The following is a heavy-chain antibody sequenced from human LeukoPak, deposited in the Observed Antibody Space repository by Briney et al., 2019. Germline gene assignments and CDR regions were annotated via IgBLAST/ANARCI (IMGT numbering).Heavy chain of an antibody. J-gene: IGHJ4*02. Sequence: ASVKVSCKASGYTFTGYYMHWVRQAPGQGLEWMGWINPNSGGTNYAQKFQGRVTMTRDTSISTAYMELSRLRSDDTAVYYCARTYCGDNYYFDYWGQGTLVTVSS. CDR1: GYTFTGYY. CDR2: INPNSGGT. CDR3: ARTYCGDNYYFDY. D-gene: IGHD4-17*01. V-gene: IGHV1-2*02.